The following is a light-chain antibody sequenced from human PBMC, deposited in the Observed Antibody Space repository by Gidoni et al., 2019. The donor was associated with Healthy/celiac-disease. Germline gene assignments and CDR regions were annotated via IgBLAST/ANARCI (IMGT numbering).Light chain of an antibody. CDR2: TSS. CDR3: QRYNSYWT. Sequence: DIQMTQSPSPLSASVGGGVTITRRASQSISCLLAWYQQKPGKAPTLLNYTSSILESGVPSRFSGSGSGTEFTLTISSLQPDDLANYYCQRYNSYWTFGQGTKVEIK. J-gene: IGKJ1*01. V-gene: IGKV1-5*03. CDR1: QSISCL.